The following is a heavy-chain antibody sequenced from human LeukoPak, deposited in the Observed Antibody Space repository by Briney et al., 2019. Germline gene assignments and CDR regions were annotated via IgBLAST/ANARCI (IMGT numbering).Heavy chain of an antibody. J-gene: IGHJ4*02. V-gene: IGHV4-34*01. CDR2: INHSGST. CDR1: GGSFSGYY. Sequence: SETLSLTCAVYGGSFSGYYWSWIRQPPGKGLEWIGEINHSGSTNYNPSLKSRVTISVDTSKNQFSLKLSSVTAADTAVYYCARGLGRSVWGSYRYFDYWGQGTLVTVSS. D-gene: IGHD3-16*02. CDR3: ARGLGRSVWGSYRYFDY.